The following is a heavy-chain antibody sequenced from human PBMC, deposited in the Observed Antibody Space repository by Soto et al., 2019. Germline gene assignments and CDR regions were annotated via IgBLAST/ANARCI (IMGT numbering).Heavy chain of an antibody. V-gene: IGHV3-21*01. CDR1: GFTFSSYS. CDR2: ISSSSSYI. D-gene: IGHD3-10*01. J-gene: IGHJ4*02. Sequence: EVQLVESGGGLVKPGGSLRLSCAASGFTFSSYSMNWVRQAPGKGLEWVSSISSSSSYIYYADSVKGRFTISRDNAKYSRCLQMNSLRAEATAVYYCARTLSYYDSGSWGYWAQGTLVTVSS. CDR3: ARTLSYYDSGSWGY.